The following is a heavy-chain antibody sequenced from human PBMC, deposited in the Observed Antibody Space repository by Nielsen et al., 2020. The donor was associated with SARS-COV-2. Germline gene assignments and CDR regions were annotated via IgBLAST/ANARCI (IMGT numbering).Heavy chain of an antibody. CDR3: ARRTGYGDYAWFDP. CDR2: IYPGDSDT. CDR1: GYIFTNYW. J-gene: IGHJ5*02. D-gene: IGHD4-17*01. Sequence: GESLKISCKGSGYIFTNYWIAWVRQMPGKGLEWMGIIYPGDSDTKYSPSFQGQVTISADKSTGIAYLQWSSLKASDSATYYCARRTGYGDYAWFDPWGQGTQVTVSS. V-gene: IGHV5-51*01.